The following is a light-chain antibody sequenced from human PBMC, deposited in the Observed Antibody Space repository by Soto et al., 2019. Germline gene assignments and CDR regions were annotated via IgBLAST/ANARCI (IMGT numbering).Light chain of an antibody. CDR2: GAS. J-gene: IGKJ1*01. CDR1: QSIRYY. CDR3: QHHNSYSQM. V-gene: IGKV1-5*01. Sequence: DIQLTQSPPTLSASVGDRVTITCRASQSIRYYLAWYQQMPGKAPKLLIYGASSLQSGVPSRFSGSGSGTEFTLTISSLQPGDFATYFCQHHNSYSQMFGQGTKVEIK.